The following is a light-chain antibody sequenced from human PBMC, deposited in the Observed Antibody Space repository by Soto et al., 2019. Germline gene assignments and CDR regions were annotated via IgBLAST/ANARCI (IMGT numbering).Light chain of an antibody. V-gene: IGKV3-15*01. Sequence: EIGMTQYPATLSVSPGDRATLSCRASQNIITDVAWYQQRRGQAPRLLIYAATTRATGIPARFSDSWSGPALTLTISRLPSDDFAVYYCQQYHNWPPYSFGQGNELEIK. CDR3: QQYHNWPPYS. J-gene: IGKJ2*01. CDR1: QNIITD. CDR2: AAT.